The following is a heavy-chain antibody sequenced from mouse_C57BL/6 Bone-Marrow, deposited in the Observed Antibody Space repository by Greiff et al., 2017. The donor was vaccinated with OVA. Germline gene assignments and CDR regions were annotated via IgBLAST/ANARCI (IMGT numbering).Heavy chain of an antibody. CDR1: GFSLTSYG. CDR3: ASRGTSGAMDY. D-gene: IGHD3-3*01. Sequence: VQLQQSGPGLVAPSQSLSITCTVSGFSLTSYGVDWVRQSPGKGLEWLGVIWGVGSTNYNSALKSRLSTSKDNSKSQVFLKMNSLQTDDTAFYYCASRGTSGAMDYWGQGTSVTVSS. J-gene: IGHJ4*01. V-gene: IGHV2-6*01. CDR2: IWGVGST.